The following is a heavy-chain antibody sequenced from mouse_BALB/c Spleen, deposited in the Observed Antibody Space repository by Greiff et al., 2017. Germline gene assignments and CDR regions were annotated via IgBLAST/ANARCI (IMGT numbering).Heavy chain of an antibody. J-gene: IGHJ4*01. CDR3: ARLGGDAMDD. CDR1: GYTFTSYW. D-gene: IGHD3-3*01. V-gene: IGHV1S81*02. Sequence: QVQLQQPGAELVKPGASVKLSCKASGYTFTSYWMHWVKQRPGQGLEWIGEINPSNGRTNYNEKFKSKATLTVDKSSSTAYMQLSSLTSEDSAVYYCARLGGDAMDDWGQGTSVTVSS. CDR2: INPSNGRT.